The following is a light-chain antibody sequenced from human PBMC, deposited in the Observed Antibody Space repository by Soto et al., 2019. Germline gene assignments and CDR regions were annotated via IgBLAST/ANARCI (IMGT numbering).Light chain of an antibody. J-gene: IGLJ2*01. V-gene: IGLV3-1*01. CDR1: KLEDKY. Sequence: SYELTQPPSVSVSPGQTATITCSGDKLEDKYASWYQQRPGQSPGVVIYQDTKRPSGIPERFSGSNSGNRATLTISGTQAMDEADYYCQAWDTSTVVFGGGTKLTVL. CDR2: QDT. CDR3: QAWDTSTVV.